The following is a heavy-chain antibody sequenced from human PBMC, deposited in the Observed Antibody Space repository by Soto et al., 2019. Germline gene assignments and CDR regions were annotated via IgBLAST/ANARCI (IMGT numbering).Heavy chain of an antibody. CDR1: GFTFSSHA. Sequence: GGSLRLSCAASGFTFSSHAMSWVRQAPGKGLEWVSSITGNSRDTFYVESVKGRFTISRDDSKKTLFLQMSSLRAEDTALYYCAREQLDRHFWFGLWARGTLVTVSS. J-gene: IGHJ1*01. V-gene: IGHV3-23*01. CDR2: ITGNSRDT. D-gene: IGHD3-3*02. CDR3: AREQLDRHFWFGL.